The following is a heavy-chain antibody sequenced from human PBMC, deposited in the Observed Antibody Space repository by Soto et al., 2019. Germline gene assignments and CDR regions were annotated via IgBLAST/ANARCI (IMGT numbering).Heavy chain of an antibody. V-gene: IGHV1-18*01. Sequence: QVQLVQSGGEVKKPGASVRISCKASGYTFSAYGISWVRQAPGQGLEWMGWISVYNGNTNYAQKLQDRVTMTTDTSTTTAYMELRSIKSDDTAVYYCARRLRFSSGWPFDYWGQGPPVTVSS. CDR3: ARRLRFSSGWPFDY. D-gene: IGHD6-19*01. CDR1: GYTFSAYG. J-gene: IGHJ4*02. CDR2: ISVYNGNT.